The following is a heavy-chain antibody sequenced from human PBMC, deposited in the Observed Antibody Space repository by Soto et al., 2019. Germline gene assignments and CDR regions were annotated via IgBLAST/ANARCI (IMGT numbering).Heavy chain of an antibody. CDR2: IDGSGGGT. J-gene: IGHJ4*02. D-gene: IGHD3-10*01. CDR3: AKRSGSH. Sequence: EVQMLQSGGGLAQPGGSLRLSCVGSGFRFNTYALGWVRQAPGKGLEWVSDIDGSGGGTNYADSVKGRFNISRDNSKNTLYLQRNSLRVEDTATYYCAKRSGSHWGQGALVTVSS. CDR1: GFRFNTYA. V-gene: IGHV3-23*01.